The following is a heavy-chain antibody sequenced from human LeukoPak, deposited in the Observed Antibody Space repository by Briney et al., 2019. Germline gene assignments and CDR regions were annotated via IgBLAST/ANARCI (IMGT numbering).Heavy chain of an antibody. Sequence: SETLSLTCTVSGGSISSGSYYWSWLRQPAGKGLEWIGRIYTSGSTNYNPSLKSRVTISVDTSKNQFSLKLSSVTAADTAVYYCTSGNYYDDAFDIWGQGTMVTVSS. CDR2: IYTSGST. CDR1: GGSISSGSYY. D-gene: IGHD1-26*01. J-gene: IGHJ3*02. V-gene: IGHV4-61*02. CDR3: TSGNYYDDAFDI.